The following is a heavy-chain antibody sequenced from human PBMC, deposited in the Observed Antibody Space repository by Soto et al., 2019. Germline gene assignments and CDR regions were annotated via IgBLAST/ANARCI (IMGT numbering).Heavy chain of an antibody. CDR2: FFPDAER. CDR3: ARMDGDYNYYGLDV. CDR1: GFSLTNGRMG. V-gene: IGHV2-26*01. J-gene: IGHJ6*02. Sequence: QVTLKESGPVLVKPTETLTLTCSVSGFSLTNGRMGVSWIRQPPGKALEWLAHFFPDAERSYSTSMQSRLNMYKDSSGSQVVLTMTNMAPADTATYFCARMDGDYNYYGLDVWGHGIAVTVSS. D-gene: IGHD4-17*01.